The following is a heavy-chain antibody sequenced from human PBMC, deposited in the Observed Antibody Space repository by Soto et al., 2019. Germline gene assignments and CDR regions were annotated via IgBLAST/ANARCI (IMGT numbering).Heavy chain of an antibody. CDR1: GFTFSSYA. J-gene: IGHJ3*02. CDR3: AKPHGDYDFAPDAFDI. Sequence: EVQLLESGGGLVQPGGSLRLSCAASGFTFSSYAMSWVRQAPGKGLEWVSAISGSGGSTYYADSVKGRFTISRDNSKNTLYLQMNSLRAEDTAVYYCAKPHGDYDFAPDAFDIWGQGTMVTVSS. CDR2: ISGSGGST. V-gene: IGHV3-23*01. D-gene: IGHD4-17*01.